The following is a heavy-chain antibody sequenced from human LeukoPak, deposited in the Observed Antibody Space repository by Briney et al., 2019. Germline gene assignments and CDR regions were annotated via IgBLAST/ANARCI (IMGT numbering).Heavy chain of an antibody. D-gene: IGHD3-10*01. V-gene: IGHV3-23*01. J-gene: IGHJ6*02. Sequence: NPGGSLRLSCAASGFTFSSYAMSWVRQAPGKGLEWVSAISGSGGSTYYADSVKGRFTISRDNSKNTLYLQMNSLRAEDTAVYYCARDSPQGWFESNYYGMDVWGQGTTVTVSS. CDR2: ISGSGGST. CDR1: GFTFSSYA. CDR3: ARDSPQGWFESNYYGMDV.